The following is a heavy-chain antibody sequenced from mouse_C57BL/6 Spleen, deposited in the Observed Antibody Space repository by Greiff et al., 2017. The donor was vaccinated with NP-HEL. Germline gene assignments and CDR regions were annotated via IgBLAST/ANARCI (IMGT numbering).Heavy chain of an antibody. CDR2: ISYDGSN. J-gene: IGHJ3*01. Sequence: VQLKESGPGLVKPSQSLSLTCSVTGYSITSGYYWNWIRQFPGNKLEWMGYISYDGSNNYNPSLKNRISITRDTSKNQFFLKLNSVTTEDTATYYCAREDDGYYEAWFAYWGQGTLVTVSA. V-gene: IGHV3-6*01. CDR1: GYSITSGYY. CDR3: AREDDGYYEAWFAY. D-gene: IGHD2-3*01.